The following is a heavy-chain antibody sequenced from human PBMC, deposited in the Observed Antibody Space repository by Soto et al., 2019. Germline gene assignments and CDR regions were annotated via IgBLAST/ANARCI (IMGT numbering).Heavy chain of an antibody. J-gene: IGHJ6*02. CDR1: GYTFTGYY. V-gene: IGHV1-2*04. Sequence: SVKVSCKASGYTFTGYYMHWVRQAPVQGLEWMGWINPNSGGTNYAQKFQGWVTMTRDTSISTAYMELSRLRSDDTAVYYCARDLAPLYGGNSLYYYYGMDVWGQGTTVTVSS. CDR2: INPNSGGT. D-gene: IGHD4-17*01. CDR3: ARDLAPLYGGNSLYYYYGMDV.